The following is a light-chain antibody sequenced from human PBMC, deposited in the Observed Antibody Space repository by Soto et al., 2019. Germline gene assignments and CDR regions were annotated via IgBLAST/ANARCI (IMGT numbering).Light chain of an antibody. J-gene: IGLJ2*01. Sequence: QSVLTQSPSVSGTPGQGVTISCSGGTSNIGTYTVNWYQQLPGTAPKVLIYGDNQRPSGVADRFSGSKSGTSASLAISGVQSDDEADYYCAAWDDSLNGVVFGGGTKLTVL. V-gene: IGLV1-44*01. CDR2: GDN. CDR3: AAWDDSLNGVV. CDR1: TSNIGTYT.